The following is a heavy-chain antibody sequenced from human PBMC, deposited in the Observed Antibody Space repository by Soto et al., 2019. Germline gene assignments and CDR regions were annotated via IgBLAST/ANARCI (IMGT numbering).Heavy chain of an antibody. CDR1: GGSFSGYY. Sequence: SETLSLTCAVYGGSFSGYYWSWIRQPPGKGLEWIGEINHSGSTNYNPSLESRVTISLDTSKSQFSLKLSSVSAADTAVYYCARDGSGYDFWSGPYFFDYWGPGTLVTVSS. D-gene: IGHD3-3*01. V-gene: IGHV4-34*01. CDR3: ARDGSGYDFWSGPYFFDY. J-gene: IGHJ4*02. CDR2: INHSGST.